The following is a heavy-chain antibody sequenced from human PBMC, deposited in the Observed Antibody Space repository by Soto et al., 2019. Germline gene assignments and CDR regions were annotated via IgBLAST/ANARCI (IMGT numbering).Heavy chain of an antibody. Sequence: QITLKESGPTLVKPTQTLTLTCTFSGFSLSTSGVGVGWIRQPPGKALEWLALIYWNDDKRYSPSLKSRLTITKDTSKNQVVLTMTNMDPVDTATYYCARTYYYDSSGYYYYQDYWGQGTLVTVSS. D-gene: IGHD3-22*01. V-gene: IGHV2-5*01. CDR3: ARTYYYDSSGYYYYQDY. J-gene: IGHJ4*02. CDR2: IYWNDDK. CDR1: GFSLSTSGVG.